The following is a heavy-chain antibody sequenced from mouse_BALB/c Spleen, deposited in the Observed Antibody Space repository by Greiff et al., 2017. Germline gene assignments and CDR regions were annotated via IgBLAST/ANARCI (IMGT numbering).Heavy chain of an antibody. CDR3: ARFITTVEGFAY. V-gene: IGHV5-9*03. Sequence: EVMLVESGGGLVKPGGSLKLSCAASGFTFSSYTMSWVRQTPEKRLEWVATISSGGGNTYYPDSVKGRFTISRDNAKNNLYLQMSSLRSEDTALYYCARFITTVEGFAYWGQGTLVTVSA. CDR2: ISSGGGNT. J-gene: IGHJ3*01. D-gene: IGHD1-1*01. CDR1: GFTFSSYT.